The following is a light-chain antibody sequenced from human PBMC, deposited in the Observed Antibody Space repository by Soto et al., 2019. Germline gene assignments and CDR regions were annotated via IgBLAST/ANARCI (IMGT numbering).Light chain of an antibody. J-gene: IGKJ1*01. CDR3: QQYGNSPGT. Sequence: EIVLTQSPGTLSLSPRERATLTCRASQSVSSSYLAWYQQKPGQAPRLLIYGASTRATGIPDRFSGSGSGRDFILAVRRLEPEDFAVYYCQQYGNSPGTFGQGTKVDIK. V-gene: IGKV3-20*01. CDR2: GAS. CDR1: QSVSSSY.